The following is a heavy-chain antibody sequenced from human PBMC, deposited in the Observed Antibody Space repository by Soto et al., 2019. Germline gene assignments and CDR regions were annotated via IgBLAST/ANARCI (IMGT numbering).Heavy chain of an antibody. Sequence: GGSLRLSCVVSGFIFSNSGMSWVRQAPGKGLEWVSDISGSGGSIYYADSVKGRFTISRDNSKNTLYLQMNSLRDEDTAVYYCANSNDLWRGYYTGFDYWGQGTLVTVSS. CDR3: ANSNDLWRGYYTGFDY. CDR2: ISGSGGSI. D-gene: IGHD3-3*01. V-gene: IGHV3-23*01. CDR1: GFIFSNSG. J-gene: IGHJ4*02.